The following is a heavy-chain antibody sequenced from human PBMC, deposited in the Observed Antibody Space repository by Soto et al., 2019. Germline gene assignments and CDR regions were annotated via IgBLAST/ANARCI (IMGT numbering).Heavy chain of an antibody. D-gene: IGHD6-19*01. V-gene: IGHV3-48*02. Sequence: EVRLVESGGALVQRGGSLTLSCAASGFRFSIYSMNWVRQAPGKGLEWSAYITSDTKTIKYAEFVKGRFTISRDNAKNSVYLQMNTLSDKDTAVYYCARSVEGHFDYWGQGTVVTVSS. CDR2: ITSDTKTI. CDR3: ARSVEGHFDY. CDR1: GFRFSIYS. J-gene: IGHJ4*02.